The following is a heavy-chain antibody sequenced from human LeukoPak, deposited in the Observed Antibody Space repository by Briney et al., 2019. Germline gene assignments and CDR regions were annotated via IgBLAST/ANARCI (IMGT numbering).Heavy chain of an antibody. Sequence: GGSLRLSCAASVFTFSSYAMSWVRQAPGKGLEWVSAISGSGGSTYYADSVKGRFTISRDNSKNTLYLQMNSLRAEDTAVYYCAKGDFSNYKSAIDYWVQGTLVTVSS. D-gene: IGHD4-11*01. CDR1: VFTFSSYA. J-gene: IGHJ4*02. CDR3: AKGDFSNYKSAIDY. CDR2: ISGSGGST. V-gene: IGHV3-23*01.